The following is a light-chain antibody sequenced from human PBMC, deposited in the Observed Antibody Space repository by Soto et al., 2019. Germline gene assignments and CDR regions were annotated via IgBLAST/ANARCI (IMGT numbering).Light chain of an antibody. CDR2: GTS. CDR3: QQFGSSLRT. V-gene: IGKV3-20*01. Sequence: EIVLTQSPGTLSLSPGERATLSCRTSESVSNRYLAWYQQKPGRAPRLLIYGTSVRATGIPDRFSGSGSGTDFTLTINTLDPEDFAVYYCQQFGSSLRTFGQGTKVEI. J-gene: IGKJ1*01. CDR1: ESVSNRY.